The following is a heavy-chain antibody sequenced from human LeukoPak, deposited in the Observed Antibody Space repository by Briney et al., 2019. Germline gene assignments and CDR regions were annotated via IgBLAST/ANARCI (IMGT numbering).Heavy chain of an antibody. CDR2: INPSGGST. CDR1: GYTFTSYY. Sequence: ASVKVSCKASGYTFTSYYMHWVRQAPGQGLEWMGIINPSGGSTSYAQKFQGRVTMTRDMSTSTVYMELSSLRSEDTAVYYCARLVGATLHFDYWGQRTLVTVSS. J-gene: IGHJ4*02. V-gene: IGHV1-46*01. D-gene: IGHD1-26*01. CDR3: ARLVGATLHFDY.